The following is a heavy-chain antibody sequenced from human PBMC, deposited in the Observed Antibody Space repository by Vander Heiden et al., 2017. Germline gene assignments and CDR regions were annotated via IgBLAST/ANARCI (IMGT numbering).Heavy chain of an antibody. CDR2: IIPIFGTA. D-gene: IGHD6-13*01. J-gene: IGHJ6*02. CDR3: ARIAYYGMDV. Sequence: QVQLVHSGAEVMKPGSSVKVSCKRSGGTFSSYAISGVRQAPGQGLEWMGGIIPIFGTANYAQKFQGRVTITADKSTSTAYMELSSLRSEDTAVYYCARIAYYGMDVWGQGTTVTVSS. V-gene: IGHV1-69*06. CDR1: GGTFSSYA.